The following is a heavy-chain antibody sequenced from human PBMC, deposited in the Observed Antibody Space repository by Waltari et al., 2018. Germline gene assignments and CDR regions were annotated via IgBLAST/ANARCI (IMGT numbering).Heavy chain of an antibody. CDR1: GDSVSTNSAA. V-gene: IGHV6-1*01. CDR2: TFYRSMWYY. D-gene: IGHD5-12*01. J-gene: IGHJ4*02. CDR3: ARGGYDFDS. Sequence: QVQLQQSGPGLVKPSQTLSLTCAISGDSVSTNSAAWNWIRQPPSRGLEWLGRTFYRSMWYYDYAVSMRSRITVSPDTSKNQFSLQLNSVTPEDTAVYYCARGGYDFDSWGQGTLVTVSS.